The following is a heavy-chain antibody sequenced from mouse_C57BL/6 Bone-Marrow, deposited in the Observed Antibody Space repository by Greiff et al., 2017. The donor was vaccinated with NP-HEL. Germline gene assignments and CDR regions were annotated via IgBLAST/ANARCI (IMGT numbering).Heavy chain of an antibody. CDR3: ARSLYYYGSSYYAMDY. D-gene: IGHD1-1*01. V-gene: IGHV14-3*01. J-gene: IGHJ4*01. CDR1: GFNIKNTY. Sequence: VQLKESVAELVRPGASVKLSCTASGFNIKNTYMHWVKQRPEQGLEWIGRIDPANGNTKYAPKFQGKATITADTSSNTAYLQLSSLTSEDTAIYYCARSLYYYGSSYYAMDYWGQGTSVTVSS. CDR2: IDPANGNT.